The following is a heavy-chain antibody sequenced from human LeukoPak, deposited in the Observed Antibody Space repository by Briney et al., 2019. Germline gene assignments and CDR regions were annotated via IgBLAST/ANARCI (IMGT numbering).Heavy chain of an antibody. CDR1: GFIFSSYS. CDR2: ISSSSSII. D-gene: IGHD5-18*01. V-gene: IGHV3-48*02. Sequence: PGGSLRLSCAASGFIFSSYSMNWVRQAPGKGLEWVSYISSSSSIIYYADSVKGRFTISRDNAKNSLYLQMNSLRDEDTAVYYCARSEYSYGPTFDYWGQGTLVTVSS. J-gene: IGHJ4*02. CDR3: ARSEYSYGPTFDY.